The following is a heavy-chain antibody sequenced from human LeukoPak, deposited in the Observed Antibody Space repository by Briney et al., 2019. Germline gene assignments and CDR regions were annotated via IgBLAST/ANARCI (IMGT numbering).Heavy chain of an antibody. CDR3: ARGNYYDSSGYYFDY. V-gene: IGHV4-38-2*02. CDR2: IYQSGST. Sequence: SETLSLTCTVSNYSISSGYYWGWIRQPPGKGLEFIGSIYQSGSTYYNPSLESRVTISVDTSRNQFSLKLSSVTAADTAVYYCARGNYYDSSGYYFDYWGQGTLVTVSS. J-gene: IGHJ4*02. CDR1: NYSISSGYY. D-gene: IGHD3-22*01.